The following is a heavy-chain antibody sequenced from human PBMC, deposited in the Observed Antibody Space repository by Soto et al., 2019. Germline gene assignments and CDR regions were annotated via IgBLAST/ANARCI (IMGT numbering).Heavy chain of an antibody. J-gene: IGHJ6*02. Sequence: ESGGGVVQPGRSLRLSCAASGFTFSSYAIHWVRQAPGKGLEWVAVISYDGSNKYYADSVKGRFTISRDNSKNTLYLQMNSLRAEDTAVYYCARDGENIAAAGSPVFYYYCGMDVWGQGTTVTVSS. CDR3: ARDGENIAAAGSPVFYYYCGMDV. CDR1: GFTFSSYA. CDR2: ISYDGSNK. V-gene: IGHV3-30-3*01. D-gene: IGHD6-13*01.